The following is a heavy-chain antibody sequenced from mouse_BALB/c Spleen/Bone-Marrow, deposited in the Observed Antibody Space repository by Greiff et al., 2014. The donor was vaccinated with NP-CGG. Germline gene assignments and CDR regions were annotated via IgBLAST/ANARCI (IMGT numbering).Heavy chain of an antibody. D-gene: IGHD2-4*01. J-gene: IGHJ4*01. V-gene: IGHV1-5*01. Sequence: EVQLQQSGTVLARPGASVKMSCKASGYSFTSYWMHWVKQRPGHGLEWIGAIYPGNSDTSYNQKFKGKAKLTAVSSASTAYMELSSLTNEDSAVYYCTRSPTMITTYSGAMDYWGQGTSVTVSA. CDR3: TRSPTMITTYSGAMDY. CDR2: IYPGNSDT. CDR1: GYSFTSYW.